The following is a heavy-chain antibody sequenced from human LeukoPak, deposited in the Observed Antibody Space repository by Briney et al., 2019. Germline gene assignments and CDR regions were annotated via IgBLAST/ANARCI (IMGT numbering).Heavy chain of an antibody. D-gene: IGHD6-19*01. CDR2: IRSKANSYAT. Sequence: AGGSLRLSCAASGFTFSGSTIHWVRQASGKGLEWIGRIRSKANSYATAYAASVKGRFTISRDDAKNTAYLQMDSLKTEDTAVYYCTSPQADSGATYFRHWGQGTLVTVSS. J-gene: IGHJ1*01. CDR1: GFTFSGST. V-gene: IGHV3-73*01. CDR3: TSPQADSGATYFRH.